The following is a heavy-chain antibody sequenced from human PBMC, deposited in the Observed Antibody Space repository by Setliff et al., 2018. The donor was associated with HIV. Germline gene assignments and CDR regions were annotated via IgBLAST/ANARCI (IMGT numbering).Heavy chain of an antibody. CDR3: AGGSWGSWRFDY. CDR1: GGAMNNNY. Sequence: PSETLSLTCTVSGGAMNNNYWSWIRQPAGKGLEWIGRIYIRGTNYNPSLKTRLTMSLDTSSNQFSLNLNSVTAADTAVYYCAGGSWGSWRFDYWGQGTLVTVSS. CDR2: IYIRGT. D-gene: IGHD6-13*01. J-gene: IGHJ4*02. V-gene: IGHV4-4*07.